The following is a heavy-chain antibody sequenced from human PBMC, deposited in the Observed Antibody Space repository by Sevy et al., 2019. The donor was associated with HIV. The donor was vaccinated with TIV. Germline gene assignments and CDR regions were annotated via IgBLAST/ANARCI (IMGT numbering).Heavy chain of an antibody. CDR2: VYYDGKNA. J-gene: IGHJ4*02. D-gene: IGHD1-26*01. CDR3: ARDLEEWELRYLGY. CDR1: GFTFSNFG. Sequence: GGSLRLSCAASGFTFSNFGMHWARQAPGGGLERVAIVYYDGKNAYYADSVKGRFSISRDNSKNILYLKMNSLRAEDTAVYYCARDLEEWELRYLGYWGQGTLVTVSS. V-gene: IGHV3-33*01.